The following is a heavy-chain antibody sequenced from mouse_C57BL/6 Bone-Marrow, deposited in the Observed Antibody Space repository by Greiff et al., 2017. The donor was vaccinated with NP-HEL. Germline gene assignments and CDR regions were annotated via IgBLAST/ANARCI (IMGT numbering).Heavy chain of an antibody. V-gene: IGHV2-6*01. CDR1: GFSLTSYG. CDR3: ATGTGSAMDY. CDR2: ICGVGST. Sequence: QVQLKESGPGLVAPSQSLSITCTVSGFSLTSYGVDWVRQSPGKGLEWLGVICGVGSTNYNSALISRLSIIKDNSKSQGFLKMNSLRPDYTAMYYCATGTGSAMDYWGQGTSVTVSS. J-gene: IGHJ4*01. D-gene: IGHD3-1*01.